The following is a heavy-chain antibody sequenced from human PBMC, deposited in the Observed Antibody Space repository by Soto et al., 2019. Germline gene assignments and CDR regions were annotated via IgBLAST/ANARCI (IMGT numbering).Heavy chain of an antibody. CDR3: SADRTDIGVGWWV. V-gene: IGHV1-58*02. D-gene: IGHD2-15*01. CDR1: GSGFISSG. Sequence: ASVKVSCKASGSGFISSGIQWVRQAHGQRLEWIGRIVVASGQTNYAQNFRGRVAITRDTSTATAYIELTGLTSEDTAVYFCSADRTDIGVGWWVWGQGTRVTVSS. CDR2: IVVASGQT. J-gene: IGHJ6*02.